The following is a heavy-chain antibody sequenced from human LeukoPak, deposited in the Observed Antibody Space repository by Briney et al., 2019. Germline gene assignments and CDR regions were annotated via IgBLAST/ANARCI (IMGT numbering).Heavy chain of an antibody. D-gene: IGHD5-18*01. V-gene: IGHV3-74*01. J-gene: IGHJ4*02. CDR3: ARGSGYSYGFYY. CDR1: GLTFSSYW. CDR2: INSDGSST. Sequence: PGGSLRLSCAASGLTFSSYWMHWVRQAPGKGLVWVSRINSDGSSTSYADSVKGRFTISRDNAKNTLYLQMNSLRAEDTAVYYCARGSGYSYGFYYWGQGTLVTVSS.